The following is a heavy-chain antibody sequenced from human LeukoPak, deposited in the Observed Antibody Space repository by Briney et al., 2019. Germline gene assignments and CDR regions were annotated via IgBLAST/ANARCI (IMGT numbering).Heavy chain of an antibody. CDR2: IYHSGST. J-gene: IGHJ4*02. CDR3: AARGYCSGGSCTEYYFDY. D-gene: IGHD2-15*01. V-gene: IGHV4-4*02. CDR1: GGSISSSNW. Sequence: SETLSLTRAVSGGSISSSNWWSWVRQPPGKGLEWIGEIYHSGSTNYNPSLKSRVTISVDKSKNQFSLKLSSVTAADTAVYYCAARGYCSGGSCTEYYFDYWGQGTLVTVSS.